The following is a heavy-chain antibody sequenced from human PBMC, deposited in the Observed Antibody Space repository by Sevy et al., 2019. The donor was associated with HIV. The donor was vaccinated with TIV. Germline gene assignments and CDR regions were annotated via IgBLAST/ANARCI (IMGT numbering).Heavy chain of an antibody. Sequence: GGSLRLSCTASVFTFSNFWMHWVRQAPGKGLVWVAHVKYDGSVTDYADSVQGRFTISRDNAKDTLYLQVRGLRAEDTAVYYCTRAASGAAFDYWGQGTLVTVSS. V-gene: IGHV3-74*01. CDR2: VKYDGSVT. CDR3: TRAASGAAFDY. CDR1: VFTFSNFW. J-gene: IGHJ4*02.